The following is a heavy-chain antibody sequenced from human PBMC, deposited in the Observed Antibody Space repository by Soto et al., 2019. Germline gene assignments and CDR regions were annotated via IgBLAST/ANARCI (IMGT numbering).Heavy chain of an antibody. J-gene: IGHJ4*02. CDR1: GGSISSGYYY. CDR3: ARNAAVAGELYYFDY. V-gene: IGHV4-30-4*01. CDR2: ISYSGST. Sequence: PSETLSLTCTVPGGSISSGYYYWSRISHPPGKGLEWIGYISYSGSTYYNPSLESRVTISVDTSKNQFSLKLGYVTASDTAVYYCARNAAVAGELYYFDYWGQGTLVTVSS. D-gene: IGHD6-19*01.